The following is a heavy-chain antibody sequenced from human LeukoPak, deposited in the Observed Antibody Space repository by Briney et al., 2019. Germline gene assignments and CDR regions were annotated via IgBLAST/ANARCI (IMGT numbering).Heavy chain of an antibody. V-gene: IGHV3-11*04. J-gene: IGHJ6*03. CDR1: GFTFSDYY. Sequence: GGSLRLSCAASGFTFSDYYMSWIRQAPGKGLEWVSYISSSGSTIYYADSVKGRFTISRDNAKNSLYLQMNSLRAEDTAVYYCARHATVHTTYYYDSSGYPPPYYMDVWGKGTTVTVSS. CDR3: ARHATVHTTYYYDSSGYPPPYYMDV. CDR2: ISSSGSTI. D-gene: IGHD3-22*01.